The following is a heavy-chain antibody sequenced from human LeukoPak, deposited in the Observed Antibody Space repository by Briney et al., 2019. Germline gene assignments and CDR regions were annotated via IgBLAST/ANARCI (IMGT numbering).Heavy chain of an antibody. J-gene: IGHJ4*02. V-gene: IGHV4-39*07. CDR1: GGSIGSSSYY. Sequence: SETLSLTCTVSGGSIGSSSYYWGWIRQPPGKGLEWIGSIYYSGSTYYNPSLKSRVTISVDTSKNQFSLKLSSVTAADTAVYYCARDGLSYGNYYDSSGQGSYFDYWGQGTLVTVSS. CDR2: IYYSGST. CDR3: ARDGLSYGNYYDSSGQGSYFDY. D-gene: IGHD3-22*01.